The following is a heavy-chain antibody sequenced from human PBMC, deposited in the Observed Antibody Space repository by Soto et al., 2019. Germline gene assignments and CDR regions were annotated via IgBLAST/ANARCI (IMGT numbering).Heavy chain of an antibody. J-gene: IGHJ4*02. CDR2: INIGKDTR. V-gene: IGHV1-3*04. D-gene: IGHD1-1*01. CDR3: ARQNDNEQFDY. CDR1: GYTFTTCD. Sequence: QVHLVQSGAEVKKPGASVKISCKASGYTFTTCDIHWVRQAPGQGLAWLGRINIGKDTRDNVQKLQGRVTITRDTSAATDYLELRSLGSEDTAFYYCARQNDNEQFDYWGQGTLVTVSS.